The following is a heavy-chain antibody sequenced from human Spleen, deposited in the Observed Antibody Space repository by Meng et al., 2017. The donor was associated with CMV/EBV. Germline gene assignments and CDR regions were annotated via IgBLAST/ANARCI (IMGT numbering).Heavy chain of an antibody. Sequence: GESLKISCAASGFTVSSNYMSWVRQAPGKGLEWVSVIYSCGSTYYADSVKGRFTISRDNSKNTLYLQMNSLRAEDTAVYYCARDLVLESDAFDIWGQGTMVTVSS. D-gene: IGHD5-24*01. J-gene: IGHJ3*02. CDR2: IYSCGST. V-gene: IGHV3-66*03. CDR1: GFTVSSNY. CDR3: ARDLVLESDAFDI.